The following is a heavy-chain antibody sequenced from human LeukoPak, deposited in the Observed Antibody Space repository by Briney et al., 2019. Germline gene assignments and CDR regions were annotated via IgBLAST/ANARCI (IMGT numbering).Heavy chain of an antibody. CDR2: IDHSGST. J-gene: IGHJ4*02. CDR1: GVSFSGYY. CDR3: ARGRSEGIAAAGFDY. V-gene: IGHV4-34*01. Sequence: SETLSLTCAVYGVSFSGYYWSWIRQPPGKGLEWIGEIDHSGSTNYNPSLKSRVTISVDTSKNQFSLKLSSVTAADTAVYYCARGRSEGIAAAGFDYWGQGTLVTVSS. D-gene: IGHD6-13*01.